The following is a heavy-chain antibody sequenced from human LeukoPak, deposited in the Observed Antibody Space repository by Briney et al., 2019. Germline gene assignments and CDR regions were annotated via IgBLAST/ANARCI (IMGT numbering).Heavy chain of an antibody. CDR2: IKEDGSLK. Sequence: RGSLRLSCAASGFTFSSCWMSWVRQAPGKGLEWVANIKEDGSLKHYVDSVKGRFTISRDNSKNTVYLYMNSLRADDTAVYYCVRESGFGELFPFVFDIWGQGTMVTVSS. V-gene: IGHV3-7*03. CDR3: VRESGFGELFPFVFDI. CDR1: GFTFSSCW. J-gene: IGHJ3*02. D-gene: IGHD3-10*01.